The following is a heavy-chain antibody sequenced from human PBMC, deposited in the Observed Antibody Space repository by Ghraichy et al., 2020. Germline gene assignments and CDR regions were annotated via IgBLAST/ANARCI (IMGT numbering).Heavy chain of an antibody. CDR2: ISSSGGTI. D-gene: IGHD3-22*01. Sequence: GGSLRLSCAASGFTFRDYYLSRISQAPGKGLEWISYISSSGGTIYYADSVKGRFTVSRDNAKNSLYLQMNSLRAEDTAVYYCARIINGWLFHNWGQGTLVTVSS. V-gene: IGHV3-11*01. J-gene: IGHJ4*02. CDR3: ARIINGWLFHN. CDR1: GFTFRDYY.